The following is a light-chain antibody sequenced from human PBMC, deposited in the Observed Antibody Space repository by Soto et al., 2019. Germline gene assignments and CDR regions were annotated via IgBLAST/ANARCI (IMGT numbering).Light chain of an antibody. J-gene: IGKJ4*01. V-gene: IGKV2-40*01. CDR2: TVS. CDR1: KSLLDPIDGNVF. Sequence: VRMTQTPLSLPVTPGDPASFPCRFIKSLLDPIDGNVFLDWYLQKPGRSPQFLVYTVSYRASGVADRFSARGSDTDFTLKISRVEADDVGVYYCMQRLEFPHTFGGGTKLEIK. CDR3: MQRLEFPHT.